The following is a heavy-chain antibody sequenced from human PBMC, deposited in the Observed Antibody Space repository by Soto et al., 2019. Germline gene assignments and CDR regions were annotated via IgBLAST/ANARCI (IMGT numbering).Heavy chain of an antibody. D-gene: IGHD1-1*01. J-gene: IGHJ3*02. V-gene: IGHV1-2*04. CDR3: ARESTGTGEAHAFDI. CDR2: INPNSGGT. Sequence: QVQLVQSGAEVKKPGASVKVSCKASGYTFTGYYMHWVRQAPGQGLEWMGWINPNSGGTNYAQKFQGWVTMTRDTSISTAYMELSRLRSDDTAVYYCARESTGTGEAHAFDIWGQGTMVTVSS. CDR1: GYTFTGYY.